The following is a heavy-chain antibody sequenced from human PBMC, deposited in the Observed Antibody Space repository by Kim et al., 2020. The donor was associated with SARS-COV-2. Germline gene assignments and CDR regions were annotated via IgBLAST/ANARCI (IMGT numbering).Heavy chain of an antibody. CDR3: AKEGFLDGYYYYGMDV. Sequence: GESLKISCKGSGYIFTSYWISWVRQMPGKGLEWMGRIDPSDSYTNYSPSFQGHVTISADKSISTAYLQWSSLKASDTAMYYCAKEGFLDGYYYYGMDVWGQGTTVTVSS. CDR2: IDPSDSYT. CDR1: GYIFTSYW. J-gene: IGHJ6*02. D-gene: IGHD3-3*01. V-gene: IGHV5-10-1*01.